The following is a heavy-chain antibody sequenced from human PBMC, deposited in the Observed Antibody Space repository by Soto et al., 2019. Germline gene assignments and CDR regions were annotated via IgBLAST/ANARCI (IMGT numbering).Heavy chain of an antibody. CDR1: GDTISTGGYS. D-gene: IGHD1-1*01. CDR2: TYHSGNP. CDR3: ARDSRERGPQLVGQLDT. Sequence: LSLTCAVSGDTISTGGYSWAWIRQPPGKPLEWIGHTYHSGNPYYNPSLKSRVIISVDTSKSQFSLKLTSVTAADTAVYFCARDSRERGPQLVGQLDTWGQGTLVTVSS. J-gene: IGHJ5*02. V-gene: IGHV4-30-2*01.